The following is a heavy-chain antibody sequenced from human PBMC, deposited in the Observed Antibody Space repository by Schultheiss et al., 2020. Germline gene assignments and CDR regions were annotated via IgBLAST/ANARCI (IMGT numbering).Heavy chain of an antibody. V-gene: IGHV1-8*01. CDR3: ARIGDRDCSSTSCQPYYYGMDV. D-gene: IGHD2-2*01. Sequence: AAVKVSCKASGYTFTSYDINWVRQATGQGLEWMGWMNPNSGNTGYAQKFQGRVTMTRDTSISTAYMELSRLRSDDTAVYYCARIGDRDCSSTSCQPYYYGMDVWGRGTTVTV. CDR2: MNPNSGNT. CDR1: GYTFTSYD. J-gene: IGHJ6*02.